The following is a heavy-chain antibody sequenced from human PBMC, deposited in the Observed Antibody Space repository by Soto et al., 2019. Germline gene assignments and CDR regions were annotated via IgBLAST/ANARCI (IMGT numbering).Heavy chain of an antibody. CDR1: GGSISSSSYY. Sequence: SETLSLTCTVSGGSISSSSYYWGWIRQPPGKGLEWIGSIYYSGSTYYNPSLKGRVTISVDTSKNQFSLKLSSVTAADTAVYYCARLKNSVRWHGGWFDPWGQGTLVTVSS. CDR3: ARLKNSVRWHGGWFDP. J-gene: IGHJ5*02. D-gene: IGHD3-3*01. V-gene: IGHV4-39*01. CDR2: IYYSGST.